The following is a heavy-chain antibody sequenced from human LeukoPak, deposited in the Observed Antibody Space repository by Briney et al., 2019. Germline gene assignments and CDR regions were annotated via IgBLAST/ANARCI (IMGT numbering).Heavy chain of an antibody. J-gene: IGHJ4*02. CDR3: ATGGYSGYEYYFDY. CDR1: GYTLTELS. V-gene: IGHV1-24*01. Sequence: ASVKVSCKVSGYTLTELSMHWVRQALGKGLEWMGGFDPEDGETIYAQKFQGRVTMTEDTSTDTAYMELSSLRSEDTAVYYCATGGYSGYEYYFDYWGQGTLVTVSS. CDR2: FDPEDGET. D-gene: IGHD5-12*01.